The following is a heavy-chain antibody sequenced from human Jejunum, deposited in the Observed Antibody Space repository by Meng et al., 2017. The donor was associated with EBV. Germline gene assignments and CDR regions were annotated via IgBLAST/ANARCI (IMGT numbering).Heavy chain of an antibody. V-gene: IGHV7-4-1*02. CDR2: INTRTGNP. D-gene: IGHD2-21*02. Sequence: QVQLFGFGFELKEPGASVKVSCKASGYTFSRYAMNWVRQAPGQGLEWMGWINTRTGNPAYAQGFTGRFVFSLDTSVSTAYLQISSLKAEDTAVYYCASDISTATFGYWGQGTLVTVSS. J-gene: IGHJ4*02. CDR1: GYTFSRYA. CDR3: ASDISTATFGY.